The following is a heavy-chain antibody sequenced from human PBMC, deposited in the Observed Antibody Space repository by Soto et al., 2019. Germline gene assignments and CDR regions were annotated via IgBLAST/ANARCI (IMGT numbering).Heavy chain of an antibody. CDR2: INPNSGDT. D-gene: IGHD1-26*01. CDR1: GYTFTGYY. CDR3: AKGGAIVAAGTRVYLYNAMDV. V-gene: IGHV1-2*02. J-gene: IGHJ6*02. Sequence: ASVRVSCKASGYTFTGYYVHWVRQAPGQGLEWMGWINPNSGDTYLAQRFQGRVTMNRDTSIGTAYMELRGLTSDDTAEYYCAKGGAIVAAGTRVYLYNAMDVWGPGTTVTVSS.